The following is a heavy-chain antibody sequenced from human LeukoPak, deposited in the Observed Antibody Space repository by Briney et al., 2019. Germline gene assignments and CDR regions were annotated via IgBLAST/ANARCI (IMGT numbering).Heavy chain of an antibody. J-gene: IGHJ6*02. CDR1: GYTFTSYD. Sequence: ASVKVSCKASGYTFTSYDINWVRQATGQGLEWMGWMNPNSGNTGYAQEFQGRVTMTRNTSISTAYMELSSLRSEDTAVYYCARVTIFGVVMEDGMDVWGQGTTVTVSS. CDR3: ARVTIFGVVMEDGMDV. D-gene: IGHD3-3*01. CDR2: MNPNSGNT. V-gene: IGHV1-8*01.